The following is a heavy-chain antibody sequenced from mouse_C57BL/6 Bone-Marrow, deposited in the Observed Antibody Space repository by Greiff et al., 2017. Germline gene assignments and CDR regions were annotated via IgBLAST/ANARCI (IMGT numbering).Heavy chain of an antibody. CDR3: TTGYYGSSHYFDY. D-gene: IGHD1-1*01. CDR1: GFNIKDDY. V-gene: IGHV14-4*01. Sequence: VQLQQSGAELVRPGASVKLSCTASGFNIKDDYMHWVKQRPEQGLEWIGWIDPENGDTEYASKFQGKATITADTSSTTAYLQLSSLTSEDTAVYYCTTGYYGSSHYFDYWGQGTTLTVSS. J-gene: IGHJ2*01. CDR2: IDPENGDT.